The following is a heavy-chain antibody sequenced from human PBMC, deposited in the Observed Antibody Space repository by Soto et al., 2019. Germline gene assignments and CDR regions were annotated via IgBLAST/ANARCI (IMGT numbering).Heavy chain of an antibody. CDR1: GGSISRSSYY. CDR3: ATNRDVYYYYGMDV. Sequence: SETLSLTCTVSGGSISRSSYYWGWIRQPPGKGLEWIGSIYYSGSTYYNPSLKSRVTISVDTSKNQFSLKLSSVTAADTAVYYCATNRDVYYYYGMDVWGQGTTVTVS. J-gene: IGHJ6*02. D-gene: IGHD3-16*01. CDR2: IYYSGST. V-gene: IGHV4-39*01.